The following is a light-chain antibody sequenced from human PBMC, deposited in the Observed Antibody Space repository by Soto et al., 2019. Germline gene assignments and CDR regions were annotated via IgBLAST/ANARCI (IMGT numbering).Light chain of an antibody. V-gene: IGKV3-20*01. Sequence: EIVLTQSPGTLSLSPGERATLSCRASQSISSTFLAWYQHKPGQAPRVLIYGASMRATGIPDRFSGSGSGTDFTLTMSRLEPEDFAVYYCQQYESAWTFGQGTKVEMK. CDR2: GAS. CDR1: QSISSTF. J-gene: IGKJ1*01. CDR3: QQYESAWT.